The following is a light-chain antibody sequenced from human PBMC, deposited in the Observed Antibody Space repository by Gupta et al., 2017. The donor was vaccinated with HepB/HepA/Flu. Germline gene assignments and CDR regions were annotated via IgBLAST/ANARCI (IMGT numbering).Light chain of an antibody. Sequence: DIQMTQSPFTLSASVGDRVTITCRASQSISSWLAWYQQKPGKAPNLLIYKASSLESGVPSRFSGSGSGTEFTLTISSLQPDDSATYYCQQENSYPYTFGQGTKLEIK. J-gene: IGKJ2*01. V-gene: IGKV1-5*03. CDR1: QSISSW. CDR3: QQENSYPYT. CDR2: KAS.